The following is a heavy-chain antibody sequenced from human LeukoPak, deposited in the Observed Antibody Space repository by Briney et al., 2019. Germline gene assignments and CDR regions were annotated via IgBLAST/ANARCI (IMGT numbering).Heavy chain of an antibody. D-gene: IGHD2-15*01. CDR3: ARRYCGGGSCYNLDY. CDR2: IYPGDSDT. J-gene: IGHJ4*02. V-gene: IGHV5-51*01. CDR1: GYSFTSYW. Sequence: GESLKISCQGSGYSFTSYWIGWVRQMPGKGPEWMGIIYPGDSDTRYSPSFKGQVTISADKSISTAYLQWSSLKASDTAMYYCARRYCGGGSCYNLDYWGQGTLVTVSS.